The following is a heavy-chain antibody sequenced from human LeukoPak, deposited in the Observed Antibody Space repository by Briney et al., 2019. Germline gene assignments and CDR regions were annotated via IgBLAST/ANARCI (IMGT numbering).Heavy chain of an antibody. Sequence: ASVKVSCKASGYTFTSYSMHWVRQAPGQGLEWMGIFNPSGDSTNYAQKFQGRVTMTRDTSTSTVYMELSSLRSEDTAVYYCARDRLMGRLEDYFYNYIMDVWGQGTTVTVSS. V-gene: IGHV1-46*01. CDR2: FNPSGDST. CDR1: GYTFTSYS. CDR3: ARDRLMGRLEDYFYNYIMDV. J-gene: IGHJ6*02. D-gene: IGHD1-1*01.